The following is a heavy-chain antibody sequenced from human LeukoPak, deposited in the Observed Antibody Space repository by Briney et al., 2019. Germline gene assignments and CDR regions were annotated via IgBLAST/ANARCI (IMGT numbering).Heavy chain of an antibody. V-gene: IGHV1-69*13. J-gene: IGHJ4*02. CDR3: ARDRPGPPPFDY. Sequence: GASAKVSCKASGGTFSSYAISWVRQAPGQGLEWMGGIIPIFGTANYAQKFQGRVTITADESTSTAYMELSSLRSEDTAVYYCARDRPGPPPFDYWGQGTLVTVSS. CDR1: GGTFSSYA. CDR2: IIPIFGTA.